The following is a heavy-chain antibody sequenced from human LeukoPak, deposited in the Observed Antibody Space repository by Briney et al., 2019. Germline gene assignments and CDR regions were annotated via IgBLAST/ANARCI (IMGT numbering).Heavy chain of an antibody. CDR3: AKGSTVTIGYNWFDP. J-gene: IGHJ5*02. V-gene: IGHV4-59*01. D-gene: IGHD4-17*01. CDR2: IYYSGST. CDR1: GGSISSYY. Sequence: SETLSLTCTVSGGSISSYYWSWIRQPPGKGLEWIGYIYYSGSTNYNPSLKSRVTISVDTSKNQFSLKLSSVTAADTAVYYCAKGSTVTIGYNWFDPWGQGTLVTVSS.